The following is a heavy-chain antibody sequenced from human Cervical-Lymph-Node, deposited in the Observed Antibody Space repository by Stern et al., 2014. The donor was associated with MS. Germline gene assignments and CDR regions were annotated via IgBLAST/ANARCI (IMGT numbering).Heavy chain of an antibody. J-gene: IGHJ3*02. CDR2: IWYDGSNK. Sequence: VQLVESGGGVVQPGRSLRLSCAASGFTFSSYGMHWVRQAPGTGLAWVAVIWYDGSNKYYADSVKGRFTISRENSKNTLYLQMNSLRAEDAAVYYCARRRRDEDAFDIWGQGTMVTVSS. D-gene: IGHD5-24*01. CDR3: ARRRRDEDAFDI. V-gene: IGHV3-33*01. CDR1: GFTFSSYG.